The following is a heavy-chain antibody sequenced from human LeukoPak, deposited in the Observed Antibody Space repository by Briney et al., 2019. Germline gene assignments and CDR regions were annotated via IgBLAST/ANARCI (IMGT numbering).Heavy chain of an antibody. CDR1: GFTFSSYA. D-gene: IGHD6-19*01. J-gene: IGHJ4*02. CDR3: AKDLRQWLVSYYFDY. CDR2: ISGSGGST. V-gene: IGHV3-23*01. Sequence: GGSLRLSCAASGFTFSSYAMSWVRQAPGKGLEWVSAISGSGGSTYYADSVKGRFTISRDNSKNTLYLQMNSLRAEGTAVYYCAKDLRQWLVSYYFDYWGQGTLVTVSS.